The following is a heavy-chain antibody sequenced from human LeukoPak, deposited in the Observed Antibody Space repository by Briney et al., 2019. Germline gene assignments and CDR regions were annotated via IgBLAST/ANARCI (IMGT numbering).Heavy chain of an antibody. CDR2: IYHSGST. CDR1: GYSISSGYY. CDR3: ARQQPLVDTAMVTSPYYYYYMDV. V-gene: IGHV4-38-2*02. J-gene: IGHJ6*03. D-gene: IGHD5-18*01. Sequence: SETLSLTCTVSGYSISSGYYWGWIRQPPGKGLEWIGSIYHSGSTYYNPSLKSRVTISVDTSKNQFSLKLSSVTAADTAVYYCARQQPLVDTAMVTSPYYYYYMDVWGKGTTVTVSS.